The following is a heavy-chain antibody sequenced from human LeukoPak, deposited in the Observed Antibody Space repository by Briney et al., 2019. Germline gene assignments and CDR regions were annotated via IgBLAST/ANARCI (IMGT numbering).Heavy chain of an antibody. CDR3: ARRVDATRWFDP. V-gene: IGHV3-74*03. D-gene: IGHD2-15*01. J-gene: IGHJ5*02. Sequence: PGGSLRLSCAASGFTVSSNYMSWVRQAPGKGLVWVSRISGDGTTTMYADSVKGRFTIFRDNAKNTLYLQMNSLRDEDTAVYYCARRVDATRWFDPWGQGTLVAVSS. CDR1: GFTVSSNY. CDR2: ISGDGTTT.